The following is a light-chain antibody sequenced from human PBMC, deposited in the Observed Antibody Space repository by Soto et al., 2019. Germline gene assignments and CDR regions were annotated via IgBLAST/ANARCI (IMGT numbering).Light chain of an antibody. CDR2: EVS. CDR3: NSRASGTTYV. J-gene: IGLJ1*01. Sequence: QSVLTQPASVSGSPGQSITISCIGTSSDVGAYNYVSWYQQLPGKARKLMIYEVSNRPSGISNRFSGCKSGNTASLTISGLQTEDEADYYCNSRASGTTYVFGTGTKSPS. V-gene: IGLV2-14*01. CDR1: SSDVGAYNY.